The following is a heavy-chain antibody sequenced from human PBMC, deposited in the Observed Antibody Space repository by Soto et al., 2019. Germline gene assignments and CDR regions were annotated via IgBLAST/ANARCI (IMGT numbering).Heavy chain of an antibody. CDR3: ATFYEGDCTTTTCYGDFDY. J-gene: IGHJ4*02. CDR2: IIPMFGIT. V-gene: IGHV1-69*02. CDR1: GGTFNRYS. D-gene: IGHD2-2*01. Sequence: QVHLVQAGAEVKKPGSSVKVSCRASGGTFNRYSISWVRQAPGQGLEWMGRIIPMFGITNYAQKFQGRVMITADKPANTAYMEESGLRSEDTAMYYCATFYEGDCTTTTCYGDFDYWGQGTLVTVSS.